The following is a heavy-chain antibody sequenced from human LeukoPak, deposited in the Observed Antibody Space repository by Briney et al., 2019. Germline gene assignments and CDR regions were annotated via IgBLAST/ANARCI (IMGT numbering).Heavy chain of an antibody. V-gene: IGHV3-20*01. J-gene: IGHJ4*02. CDR3: AGFNGHYYDSSGYSSFDY. CDR1: GFTFDDYG. D-gene: IGHD3-22*01. Sequence: GGSLRLSCAASGFTFDDYGMSWVRQAPGKGLEWVSGINWNGGSTGYADSVKGRFTISRDNAKNSLYLQMNSLRAEDTALYHCAGFNGHYYDSSGYSSFDYWGQGTLVTVSS. CDR2: INWNGGST.